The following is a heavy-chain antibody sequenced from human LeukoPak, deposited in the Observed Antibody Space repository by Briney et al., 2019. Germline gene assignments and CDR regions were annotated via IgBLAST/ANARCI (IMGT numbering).Heavy chain of an antibody. CDR3: ARVFYAKDIVVVPAYYYYYLDV. J-gene: IGHJ6*03. CDR2: INPNSGVT. V-gene: IGHV1-2*07. Sequence: ASVKVSCKAAGYTFTRYYILWLPQSPGQGLEWWGWINPNSGVTNYAHKLHRRVTMTRATSITTAYMEVSRRRSDDKAVYYCARVFYAKDIVVVPAYYYYYLDVWGKGTTVTVSS. D-gene: IGHD2-2*01. CDR1: GYTFTRYY.